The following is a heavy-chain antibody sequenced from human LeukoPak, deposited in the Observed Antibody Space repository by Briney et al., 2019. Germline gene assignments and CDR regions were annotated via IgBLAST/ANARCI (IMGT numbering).Heavy chain of an antibody. CDR2: IKQDGSEK. CDR1: GFTFSSYW. D-gene: IGHD2-15*01. V-gene: IGHV3-7*01. Sequence: PGGSLRLSCAASGFTFSSYWMSWVRQAPGKGLEWVANIKQDGSEKYYVDSVKGRFTISRDNAKNSLYLQMNSLRAEDTAVYYCARYCSGGSCLNWFDPWGQGTLVTVFS. CDR3: ARYCSGGSCLNWFDP. J-gene: IGHJ5*02.